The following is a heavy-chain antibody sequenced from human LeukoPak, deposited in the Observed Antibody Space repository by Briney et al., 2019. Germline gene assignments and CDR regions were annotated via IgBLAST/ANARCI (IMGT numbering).Heavy chain of an antibody. V-gene: IGHV4-30-2*03. CDR3: ARHRWFGELTLFDY. Sequence: PSETLSPTCAVSGGSISSGGYSWSWIRQPPGKGLEWIGYIYYSGSTYYNPSLKSRVTISVDTSKNQFSLKLSSVTAADTAVYYCARHRWFGELTLFDYWGQGTLVTVSS. CDR1: GGSISSGGYS. D-gene: IGHD3-10*01. CDR2: IYYSGST. J-gene: IGHJ4*02.